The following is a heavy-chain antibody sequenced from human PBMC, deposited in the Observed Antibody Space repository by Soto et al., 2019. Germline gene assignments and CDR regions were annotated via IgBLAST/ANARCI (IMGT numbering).Heavy chain of an antibody. D-gene: IGHD3-16*01. CDR1: GGTFSSYA. V-gene: IGHV1-69*01. CDR2: IIPIFGTA. CDR3: AREYSGGVGATRGFDH. Sequence: QVQLVQSGAEVKKPGSSVKVSCKASGGTFSSYAISCVRQAPGQGLEWMGGIIPIFGTANYAQKFQGRVTITADETTSTAYMELCSLRSEDTAVYYCAREYSGGVGATRGFDHWGRGTLVTVSS. J-gene: IGHJ2*01.